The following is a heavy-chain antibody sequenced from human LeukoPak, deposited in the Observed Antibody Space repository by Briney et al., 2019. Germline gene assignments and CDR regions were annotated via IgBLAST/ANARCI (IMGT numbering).Heavy chain of an antibody. V-gene: IGHV4-34*01. Sequence: SETLSLTCAVYGGSFSGYYWSWIRQPPGKGLEWIGEINHSGSTNYNPSLKSRVTISVDTSKNQFSLKLSSVTAADTAVYYCARTFTTGIAAADSFDYWGQGTLVTVSS. CDR3: ARTFTTGIAAADSFDY. CDR1: GGSFSGYY. D-gene: IGHD6-13*01. J-gene: IGHJ4*02. CDR2: INHSGST.